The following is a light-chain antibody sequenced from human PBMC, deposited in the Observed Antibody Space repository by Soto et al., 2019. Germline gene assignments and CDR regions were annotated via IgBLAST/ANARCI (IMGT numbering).Light chain of an antibody. CDR2: DVT. CDR1: SSDVGGYNY. CDR3: CSYAGNYILV. Sequence: QSALTQPRAVSGSPGQSLTISCTGASSDVGGYNYVSWYQQYPGKAPKLMIYDVTKRPSGVPDRFSGSKSGNTASLTISGLQAADEADYYCCSYAGNYILVFGGGPKLTFL. V-gene: IGLV2-11*01. J-gene: IGLJ2*01.